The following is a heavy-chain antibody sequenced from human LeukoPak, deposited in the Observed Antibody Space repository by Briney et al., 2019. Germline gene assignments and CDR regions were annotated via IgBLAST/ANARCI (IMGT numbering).Heavy chain of an antibody. J-gene: IGHJ4*02. Sequence: QPGGSLRLSCAASGFDFSKRDMNWVRQAPGKGLEWVPVVSGTGDSTNYADSVKGRFTISRDNSKNTVYLQMNSLRAEDTAVYYCATQHFFWGQGILVSVSS. CDR1: GFDFSKRD. D-gene: IGHD2/OR15-2a*01. V-gene: IGHV3-23*01. CDR3: ATQHFF. CDR2: VSGTGDST.